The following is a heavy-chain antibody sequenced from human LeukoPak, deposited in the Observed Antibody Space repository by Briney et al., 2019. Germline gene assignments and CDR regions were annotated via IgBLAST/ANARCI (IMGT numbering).Heavy chain of an antibody. CDR1: GGSISSSSYY. D-gene: IGHD3-9*01. J-gene: IGHJ5*02. CDR2: IYYSGST. Sequence: PSETLSLTCTVSGGSISSSSYYWGWIRQPPGKGLEWIGSIYYSGSTYYNPSLQSRVTISVDTSKNQFSLKLSSVTAADTAVYYCARATVRYFERWFDPWGQGTLVTVSS. CDR3: ARATVRYFERWFDP. V-gene: IGHV4-39*07.